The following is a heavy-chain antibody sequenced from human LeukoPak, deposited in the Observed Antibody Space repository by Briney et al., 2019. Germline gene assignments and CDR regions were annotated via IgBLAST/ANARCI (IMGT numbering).Heavy chain of an antibody. CDR2: INPSGSP. J-gene: IGHJ6*03. V-gene: IGHV4-34*01. CDR1: ADSLSRYS. CDR3: ASVRHDPLEYYYYIDV. Sequence: PSETLSLTCAVSADSLSRYSWTWIRQPPGKGLGWLGEINPSGSPDYNPSLKSRATISVDTSKNQFSLRVASVTAADTAVYYCASVRHDPLEYYYYIDVWGKGTTVTVSS. D-gene: IGHD2/OR15-2a*01.